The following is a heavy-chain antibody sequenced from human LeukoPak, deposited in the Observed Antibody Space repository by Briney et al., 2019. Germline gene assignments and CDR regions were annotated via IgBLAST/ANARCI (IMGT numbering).Heavy chain of an antibody. D-gene: IGHD4-17*01. V-gene: IGHV3-53*04. CDR1: GFTFSSYS. CDR3: ARGQTTVTSGGDAFDI. CDR2: IYSGGST. J-gene: IGHJ3*02. Sequence: GGSLRLSCAASGFTFSSYSMNWVRQAPGKGLEWVSVIYSGGSTYYADSVKGRFTISRHNSKNTLYLQMNSLRAEDTAVYYCARGQTTVTSGGDAFDIWGQGTMVTVSS.